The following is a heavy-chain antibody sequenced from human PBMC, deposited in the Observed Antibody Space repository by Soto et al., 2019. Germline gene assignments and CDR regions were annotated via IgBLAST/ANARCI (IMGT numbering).Heavy chain of an antibody. CDR3: VESIVP. D-gene: IGHD1-1*01. V-gene: IGHV4-31*03. J-gene: IGHJ5*02. Sequence: QVQLQESGPGLVKPSQTLSLTCTVSGGSISSGGYYWSWTRQHPGKGLEWIGYIYYSGSTYYNPVLNSRFSLAVDASKHLFSLVLIAATAAAIAVYFSVESIVPWGLGTLV. CDR2: IYYSGST. CDR1: GGSISSGGYY.